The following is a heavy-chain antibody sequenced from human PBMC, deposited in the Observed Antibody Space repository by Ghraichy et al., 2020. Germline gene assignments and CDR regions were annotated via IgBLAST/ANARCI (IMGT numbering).Heavy chain of an antibody. CDR1: GGSISSSSYY. J-gene: IGHJ4*02. CDR2: IYYSGST. CDR3: ASGEVGCSGGSCFLGYFDY. Sequence: SQTLSLTCTVSGGSISSSSYYWGWIRQPPGKGLEWIGSIYYSGSTYYNPSLKSRVTISVDTSKNQFSLKLSYVTAADTAVYYCASGEVGCSGGSCFLGYFDYWGQGTLVTVSS. D-gene: IGHD2-15*01. V-gene: IGHV4-39*01.